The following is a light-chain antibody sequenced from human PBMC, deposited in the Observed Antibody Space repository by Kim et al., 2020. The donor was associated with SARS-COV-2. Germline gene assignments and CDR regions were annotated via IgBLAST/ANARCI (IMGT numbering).Light chain of an antibody. V-gene: IGLV3-21*04. CDR2: YDD. CDR1: NIGSEN. J-gene: IGLJ2*01. Sequence: SYELTQPPSVSVAPGKTATITCGGNNIGSENVHWYQQQPGQAPVLVIHYDDGRPSGIPDRFSGSKSGNTATLTISRVEAGDEADYYCQVWDRSSDQVLFGVGTQLTVL. CDR3: QVWDRSSDQVL.